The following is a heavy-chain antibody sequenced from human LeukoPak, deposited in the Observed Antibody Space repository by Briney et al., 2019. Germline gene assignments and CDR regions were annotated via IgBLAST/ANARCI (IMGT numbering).Heavy chain of an antibody. CDR2: ISTSSSYI. CDR3: ARAAYYYDRSGYDY. V-gene: IGHV3-21*01. J-gene: IGHJ4*02. CDR1: GFTLSSYS. Sequence: GGSLRLSCAASGFTLSSYSMNWVHQAPGKGLEWVSSISTSSSYIYYADSVKGRLTISRDNAKNSLYLQMNSLRAEGTAVCYCARAAYYYDRSGYDYWGEGTLVTVSS. D-gene: IGHD3-22*01.